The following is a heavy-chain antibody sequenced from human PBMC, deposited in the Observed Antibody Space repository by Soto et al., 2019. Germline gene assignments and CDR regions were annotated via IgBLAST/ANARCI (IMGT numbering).Heavy chain of an antibody. CDR3: ARGEQYSGRIFDY. CDR1: GDSVSSNSAG. D-gene: IGHD1-26*01. CDR2: TYYRSKWYY. J-gene: IGHJ4*01. Sequence: PSQTLSLTCVITGDSVSSNSAGWSWVRQSPSRGLGWLGRTYYRSKWYYEYAVSVRGRITINPDTSKNQYSLQLNSVTPEDTAVYFCARGEQYSGRIFDYWGQGTLVTVSS. V-gene: IGHV6-1*01.